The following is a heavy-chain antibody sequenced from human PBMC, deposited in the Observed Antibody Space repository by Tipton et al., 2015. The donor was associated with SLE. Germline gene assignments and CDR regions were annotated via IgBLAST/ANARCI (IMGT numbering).Heavy chain of an antibody. CDR3: ARHHRLVAAGTGHFHH. V-gene: IGHV4-59*01. Sequence: TLSLTCPVSGVSISTYYWSWIRQSPGKGLEWIGFFYFSGSSQYNPSLKSRVAISADTSNNQFSLELRSVTAADTAVYFCARHHRLVAAGTGHFHHWGQGTLVTVSS. J-gene: IGHJ1*01. CDR1: GVSISTYY. CDR2: FYFSGSS. D-gene: IGHD2-15*01.